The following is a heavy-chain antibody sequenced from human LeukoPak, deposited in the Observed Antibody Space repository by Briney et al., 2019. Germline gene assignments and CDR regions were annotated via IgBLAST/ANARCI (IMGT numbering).Heavy chain of an antibody. CDR2: INPNSGGT. J-gene: IGHJ6*02. Sequence: ASVKVSCKASGYTFTGYYMHWVRQAPGQGLEWMGWINPNSGGTSYAQKFQGRVTMTRDTSISTAYMELSRLRSDDTAVYYCARSSYYGSGSYYPPYYYYGMDVWGQGTTVTVSS. CDR1: GYTFTGYY. D-gene: IGHD3-10*01. V-gene: IGHV1-2*02. CDR3: ARSSYYGSGSYYPPYYYYGMDV.